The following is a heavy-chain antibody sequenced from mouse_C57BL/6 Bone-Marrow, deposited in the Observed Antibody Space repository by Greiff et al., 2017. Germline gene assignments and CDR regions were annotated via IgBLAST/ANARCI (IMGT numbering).Heavy chain of an antibody. V-gene: IGHV10-3*01. CDR2: IRSKSSNYAT. D-gene: IGHD1-1*01. J-gene: IGHJ2*01. CDR1: GFTFNTYA. Sequence: EVQLQQSGGGLVQPKGSLSLSCAASGFTFNTYAMHCVRQAPGKGLEWVARIRSKSSNYATYYADSVKDSFTISRDDSQSMLYLQMNNLKTEDTAMYYCVRGATVAIFGYWGEGTTLTVSS. CDR3: VRGATVAIFGY.